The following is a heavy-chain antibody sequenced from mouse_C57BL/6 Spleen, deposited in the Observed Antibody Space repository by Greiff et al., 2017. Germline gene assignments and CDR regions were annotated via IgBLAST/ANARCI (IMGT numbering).Heavy chain of an antibody. CDR3: AREAAQATLYYFNY. V-gene: IGHV1-55*01. J-gene: IGHJ2*01. Sequence: QVQLQQPGAELVKPGASVKMSCKASGYTFTSYWITWVKQRPGQGLEWIGDIYPGSGSTTYNEKFKSKATLTVDTSSSTAYMQLSSLTSEDSAVYYCAREAAQATLYYFNYWGQGTTLTVSS. CDR1: GYTFTSYW. CDR2: IYPGSGST. D-gene: IGHD3-2*02.